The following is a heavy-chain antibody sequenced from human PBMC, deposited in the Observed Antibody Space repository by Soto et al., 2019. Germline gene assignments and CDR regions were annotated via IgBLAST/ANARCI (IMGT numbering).Heavy chain of an antibody. V-gene: IGHV1-69*13. CDR1: GGGNLRDXX. CDR3: ARGSDGYNFGAVY. J-gene: IGHJ4*02. CDR2: IIPKLGSA. Sequence: ASVKVSCKASGGGNLRDXXXXXXXXXPGQGLEWMGGIIPKLGSANYAQNFQGRVTITADESTNTVYMELRSLRSDDTALYYCARGSDGYNFGAVYWGQGTPVTVSS. D-gene: IGHD5-12*01.